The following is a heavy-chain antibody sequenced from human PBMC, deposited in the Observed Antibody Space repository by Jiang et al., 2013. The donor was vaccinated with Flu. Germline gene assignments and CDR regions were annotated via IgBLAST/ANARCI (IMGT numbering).Heavy chain of an antibody. CDR3: ARLIMDNYYDP. V-gene: IGHV4-31*03. CDR2: ISYSGNS. J-gene: IGHJ5*02. Sequence: GLVKPSETLSLTCLVSGGSISSRGDYWSWFRQHPGEGLEWIGHISYSGNSFYNSSLKSRATISSDTSKNQFSLRLTSVTAADTAVYYCARLIMDNYYDPWGQGMLVTVSS. CDR1: GGSISSRGDY. D-gene: IGHD3-16*01.